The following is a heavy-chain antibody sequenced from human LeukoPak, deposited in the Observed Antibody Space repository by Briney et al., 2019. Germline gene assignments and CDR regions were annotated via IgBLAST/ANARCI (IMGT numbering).Heavy chain of an antibody. CDR2: MNPDSGNT. J-gene: IGHJ4*02. CDR1: GYAFNIYD. V-gene: IGHV1-8*01. CDR3: AVHLPGDYLDR. Sequence: GASLKVSCKASGYAFNIYDINWVRQATGHGLEWMGWMNPDSGNTGFAQKFQGRVTMTRNTSITTAYMELSSLRFEDTAVYYCAVHLPGDYLDRWGQGTLVTVSS.